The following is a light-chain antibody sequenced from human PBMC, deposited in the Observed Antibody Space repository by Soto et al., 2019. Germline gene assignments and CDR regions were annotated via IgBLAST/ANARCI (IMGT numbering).Light chain of an antibody. CDR1: SRDVGGYIW. CDR2: DVY. V-gene: IGLV2-14*01. CDR3: VSYTSRSTYV. J-gene: IGLJ1*01. Sequence: QSVLTQPASLSGSPGQSITISCTGTSRDVGGYIWVSWYQHHPGKAPKLVIYDVYQRRSGVSSRFSGSKSGNTAFLTISGLQTEDEADYYCVSYTSRSTYVFGSGTKVTVL.